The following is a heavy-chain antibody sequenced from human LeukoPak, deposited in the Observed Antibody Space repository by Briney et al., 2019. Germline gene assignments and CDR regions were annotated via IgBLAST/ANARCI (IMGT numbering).Heavy chain of an antibody. D-gene: IGHD2-2*01. Sequence: PSETLSLTCTVSGGSISSYYWSWIRQPPGKGLEWIGYIYYSGRTYYNPSLKSLVTISVDTSKNQFSLKLSSVTAEDTAVYYCARGRYQLTHWYFDLWGRGTLVTVSS. CDR3: ARGRYQLTHWYFDL. V-gene: IGHV4-30-4*01. CDR1: GGSISSYY. CDR2: IYYSGRT. J-gene: IGHJ2*01.